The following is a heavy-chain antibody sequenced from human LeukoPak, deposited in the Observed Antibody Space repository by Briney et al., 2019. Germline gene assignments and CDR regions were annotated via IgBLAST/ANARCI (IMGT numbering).Heavy chain of an antibody. D-gene: IGHD3-22*01. V-gene: IGHV3-11*04. CDR2: ISSSGSTI. Sequence: GGSLRLSCAASGFTFSDYYMSWIRQAPGKGLEWVSYISSSGSTIYYADSVKGRFTISRDNAKNSLYLQMNSLRAEDTAVYYCARAGPMYYYDSSGYYREWSDPWGQGTLVTVSS. CDR3: ARAGPMYYYDSSGYYREWSDP. CDR1: GFTFSDYY. J-gene: IGHJ5*02.